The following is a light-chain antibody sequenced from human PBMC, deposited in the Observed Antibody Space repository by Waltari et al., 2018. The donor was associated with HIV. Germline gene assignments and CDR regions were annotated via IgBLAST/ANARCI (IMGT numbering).Light chain of an antibody. CDR3: TSYTTTNTWV. CDR1: DTDVGTYTY. J-gene: IGLJ3*02. CDR2: EVS. V-gene: IGLV2-14*01. Sequence: QSALTQPASVSGSPGQSITIPCTGTDTDVGTYTYVSWFQHHPGKAPKLIISEVSNRPSGVSHRFSGSKSGNTASLIISGLQAEDEASYYCTSYTTTNTWVFGGGTNLTVL.